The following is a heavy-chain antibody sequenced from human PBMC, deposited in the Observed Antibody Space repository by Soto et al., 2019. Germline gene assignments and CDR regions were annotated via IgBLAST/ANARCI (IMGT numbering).Heavy chain of an antibody. V-gene: IGHV1-8*02. CDR3: ATMGTPVTGLYYFDH. CDR2: MNPNSGNT. Sequence: ASVKVSCKASGYTFTGYAMHWVRQATGQGLEWMGWMNPNSGNTGYAQKFQGRVTLTRNTSISTAYMELSSLRSEDTAVYYCATMGTPVTGLYYFDHWGQGTLVTVSS. CDR1: GYTFTGYA. D-gene: IGHD4-17*01. J-gene: IGHJ4*02.